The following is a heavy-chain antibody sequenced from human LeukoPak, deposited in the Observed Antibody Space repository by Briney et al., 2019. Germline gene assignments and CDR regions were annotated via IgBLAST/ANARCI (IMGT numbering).Heavy chain of an antibody. D-gene: IGHD5-18*01. CDR3: ARDRGYTYGHPLDY. CDR2: ISYTSTYI. CDR1: GFTFSSYS. V-gene: IGHV3-21*01. Sequence: GGSLRLSCAASGFTFSSYSMNWVRQAPGKGLEWVASISYTSTYIFYADSLKGRFTISRDNAENSLYLQMNSLRVEDTAVYYCARDRGYTYGHPLDYWGQGTLVTVSS. J-gene: IGHJ4*02.